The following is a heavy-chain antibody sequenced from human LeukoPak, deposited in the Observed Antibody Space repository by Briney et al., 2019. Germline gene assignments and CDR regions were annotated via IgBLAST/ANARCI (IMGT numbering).Heavy chain of an antibody. D-gene: IGHD2-21*02. V-gene: IGHV3-73*01. CDR3: TREEYCGGDCYSGGDWFDP. J-gene: IGHJ5*02. Sequence: GGSLRLSCAASGFTFSSSSMHWVRQASGKGLEWVGRIRSKANNYAAAYAASVKGRFTISRDDSKKTAYLQMNSLKTEDTAVYYCTREEYCGGDCYSGGDWFDPWGQGTLVTVSS. CDR1: GFTFSSSS. CDR2: IRSKANNYAA.